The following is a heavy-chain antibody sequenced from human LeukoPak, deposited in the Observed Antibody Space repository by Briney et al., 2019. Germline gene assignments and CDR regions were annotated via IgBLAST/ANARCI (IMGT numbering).Heavy chain of an antibody. V-gene: IGHV3-30*18. CDR2: ISYDGSNK. CDR1: GFTFSSYG. D-gene: IGHD6-13*01. J-gene: IGHJ3*02. CDR3: AKESQKQQLVYDAFDI. Sequence: GGSLRLSCAASGFTFSSYGMHWVRQAPGKGLEWVAVISYDGSNKYYADSVKGRFTISRDNSKNTLYLQMNSLRAEDTAVYYCAKESQKQQLVYDAFDIWGQGTMVTVSS.